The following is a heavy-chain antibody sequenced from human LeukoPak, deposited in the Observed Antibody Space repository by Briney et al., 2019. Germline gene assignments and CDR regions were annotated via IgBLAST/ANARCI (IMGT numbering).Heavy chain of an antibody. V-gene: IGHV3-9*01. CDR3: ARSETYYYDSSGYNFDY. J-gene: IGHJ4*02. D-gene: IGHD3-22*01. CDR1: GFTFDDYA. CDR2: ISWNSGSI. Sequence: PGRSLRLSCAASGFTFDDYAMHWVRQAPGKGLEWVSGISWNSGSIGYADSVKGRFTISRDNAKNSLYLQMNSLRAEDTALYYCARSETYYYDSSGYNFDYWGQGTLVTVSS.